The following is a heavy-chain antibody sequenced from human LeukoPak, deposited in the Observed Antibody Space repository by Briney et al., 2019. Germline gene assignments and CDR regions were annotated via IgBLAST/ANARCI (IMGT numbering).Heavy chain of an antibody. V-gene: IGHV3-23*01. CDR3: AKLTTVTREDY. J-gene: IGHJ4*02. CDR1: GFTFDRTG. D-gene: IGHD4-17*01. Sequence: GGSLRLSCAASGFTFDRTGMHRVPQAPGKGLEWVSAVSGSGGSTYYAGSVKGRFTISRDNSKNTLYLQMNSLRAEDTAVYYCAKLTTVTREDYWGQGTLVTVSS. CDR2: VSGSGGST.